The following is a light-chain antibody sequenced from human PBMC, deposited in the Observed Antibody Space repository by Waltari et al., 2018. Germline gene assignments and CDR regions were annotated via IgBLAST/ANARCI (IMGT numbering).Light chain of an antibody. Sequence: QSALTQPASVSGSPGQSITISCTGTSGDVGGYNYVSWYQQHSRKAPKRMIYEVIKRPSGVSNRFSGSTSGNTASLTISGLQAEDEADYYCNSYTTSSTQVFGTGTKVTVL. V-gene: IGLV2-14*01. CDR3: NSYTTSSTQV. J-gene: IGLJ1*01. CDR2: EVI. CDR1: SGDVGGYNY.